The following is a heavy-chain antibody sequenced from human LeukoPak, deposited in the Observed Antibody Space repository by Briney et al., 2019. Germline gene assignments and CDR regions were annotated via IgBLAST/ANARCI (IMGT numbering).Heavy chain of an antibody. CDR1: GFTFSGYA. D-gene: IGHD5/OR15-5a*01. Sequence: PGRSLRLSCAASGFTFSGYATHWVRQAPGKGLEWLTVISTDGNDKHYADSVKGRFTVSRDNSKNTLFLQMNNLRTEDTAVYYCAKDKSVSADYYFDYWGQGTLVTVSS. V-gene: IGHV3-30*04. CDR2: ISTDGNDK. CDR3: AKDKSVSADYYFDY. J-gene: IGHJ4*02.